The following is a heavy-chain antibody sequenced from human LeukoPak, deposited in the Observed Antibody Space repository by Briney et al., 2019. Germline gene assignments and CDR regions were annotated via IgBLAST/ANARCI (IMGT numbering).Heavy chain of an antibody. CDR3: ASLAYGSGSYGGTYDAFDI. J-gene: IGHJ3*02. CDR2: IYYSGST. D-gene: IGHD3-10*01. CDR1: GGSISSYY. V-gene: IGHV4-59*08. Sequence: SETLSLTCTVFGGSISSYYWSWIRQPPGKGLEWIGYIYYSGSTNYNPSLKSRVTISVDTSKNQFSLKLSSVTAADTAVYYCASLAYGSGSYGGTYDAFDIWGQGTMVTVSS.